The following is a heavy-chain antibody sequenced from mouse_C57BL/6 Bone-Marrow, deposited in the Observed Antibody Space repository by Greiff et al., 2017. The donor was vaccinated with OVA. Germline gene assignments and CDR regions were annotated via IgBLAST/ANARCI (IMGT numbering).Heavy chain of an antibody. Sequence: QVQLQQPGAELVRPGSSVKLSCKASGYTFTSYWMDWVKQRPGQGLEWIGNIYPSDSETHYNQKFKDKATLTVDKSSSTAYMQLSSLTSEDSAVYYCARGLPYFDYWGQGTTLTVSS. CDR1: GYTFTSYW. D-gene: IGHD2-4*01. CDR2: IYPSDSET. CDR3: ARGLPYFDY. J-gene: IGHJ2*01. V-gene: IGHV1-61*01.